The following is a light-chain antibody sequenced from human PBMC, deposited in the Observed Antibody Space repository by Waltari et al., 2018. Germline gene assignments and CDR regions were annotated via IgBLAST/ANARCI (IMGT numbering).Light chain of an antibody. CDR3: QQHNNSPLT. V-gene: IGKV1-33*01. CDR1: QGISNW. CDR2: RAS. J-gene: IGKJ4*01. Sequence: DIQMTPSPSSLSASVGDRVTITCRASQGISNWLAWYQQKPGKAPKLLIYRASNLATGVPSRFSGSGSGTDFTLTISNLQPEDVATYYCQQHNNSPLTFGGGTKVEIK.